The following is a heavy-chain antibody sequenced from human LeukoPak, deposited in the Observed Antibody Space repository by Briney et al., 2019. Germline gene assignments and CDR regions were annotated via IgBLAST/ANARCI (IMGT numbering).Heavy chain of an antibody. D-gene: IGHD2-8*01. CDR2: INSDGSTT. V-gene: IGHV3-74*01. J-gene: IGHJ3*02. CDR3: VRWGLGKGVAFDI. CDR1: GFTFSGYR. Sequence: PGGSLRLSCAASGFTFSGYRMHWVRQAPGKGLLWVSRINSDGSTTTYADSVKGRFTISRDNAKNTLYLQMNSLRAEDTAVYYCVRWGLGKGVAFDIWGQGTMVTVSS.